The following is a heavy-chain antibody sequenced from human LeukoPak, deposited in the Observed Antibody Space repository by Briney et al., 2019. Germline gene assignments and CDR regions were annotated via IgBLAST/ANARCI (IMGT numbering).Heavy chain of an antibody. V-gene: IGHV4-59*01. CDR2: IYYSGNI. CDR1: GGSITSYY. CDR3: ARMKGDY. Sequence: NPSETLSLTCTVSGGSITSYYWSWFRQPPGQGLEWIGYIYYSGNINYNPSLKSRVTMSVDTSKNQFSLKLRSVTAADTAVYSCARMKGDYWGQGTLVTVSS. J-gene: IGHJ4*02.